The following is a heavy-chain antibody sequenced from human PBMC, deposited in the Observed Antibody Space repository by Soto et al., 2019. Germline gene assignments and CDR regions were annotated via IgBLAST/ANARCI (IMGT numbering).Heavy chain of an antibody. Sequence: SVKVSCKASGGTFSSYAISWVRQAPGQGLEWMGGLIPIFGTANYAQKFQGRVTITADKSTSTAYMELSSLRSEDTAVYYCARQSSCSGGSCYPFYWFDPWGQGTLVTVSS. CDR2: LIPIFGTA. CDR1: GGTFSSYA. J-gene: IGHJ5*02. CDR3: ARQSSCSGGSCYPFYWFDP. D-gene: IGHD2-15*01. V-gene: IGHV1-69*06.